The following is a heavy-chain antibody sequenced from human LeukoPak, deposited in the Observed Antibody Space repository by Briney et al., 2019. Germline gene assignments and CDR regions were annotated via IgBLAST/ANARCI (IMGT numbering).Heavy chain of an antibody. CDR2: ISAYNGNT. CDR1: GYTFTSYG. CDR3: ARVLEYWGYSSSSLPDY. Sequence: EASVKVSCKASGYTFTSYGISWVRQAPGQGREWMGWISAYNGNTNYAQKLQGRVTMTTDTSTSTAYMELRSLRSDDTAVYYCARVLEYWGYSSSSLPDYWGQGTLVTVSS. D-gene: IGHD6-6*01. J-gene: IGHJ4*02. V-gene: IGHV1-18*01.